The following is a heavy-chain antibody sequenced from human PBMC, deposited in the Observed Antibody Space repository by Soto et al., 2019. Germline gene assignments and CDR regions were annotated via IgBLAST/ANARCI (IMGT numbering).Heavy chain of an antibody. J-gene: IGHJ6*02. Sequence: PSETLSLTCAVYGGSFSGYYWSWIRQPPGKGLEWIGEINHSGSTNYNPSLKSRVTISVDTSKNQFSLKLSSVTAADTAVYYCARIRIAARSGSYYYYYGMDVWGQGTTVTVSS. V-gene: IGHV4-34*01. CDR2: INHSGST. CDR1: GGSFSGYY. D-gene: IGHD6-6*01. CDR3: ARIRIAARSGSYYYYYGMDV.